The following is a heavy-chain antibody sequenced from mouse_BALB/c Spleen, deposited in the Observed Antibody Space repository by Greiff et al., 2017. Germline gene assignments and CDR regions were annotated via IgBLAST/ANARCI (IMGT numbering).Heavy chain of an antibody. V-gene: IGHV14-3*02. Sequence: EVQLVESGAELVKPGASVKLSCTASGFNIKDTYMHWVKQRPEQGLEWIGRIDPENGNTKYDPKFQGKATITADTTSNTAYLQLSSLTSEDTAVYYFVLIYYDHYFDYWGQGTTLTVSS. CDR3: VLIYYDHYFDY. CDR1: GFNIKDTY. CDR2: IDPENGNT. J-gene: IGHJ2*01. D-gene: IGHD2-4*01.